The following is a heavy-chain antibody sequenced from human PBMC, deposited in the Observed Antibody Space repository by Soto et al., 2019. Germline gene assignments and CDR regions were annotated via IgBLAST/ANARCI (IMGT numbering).Heavy chain of an antibody. Sequence: NPSETLSLTCAVYGGSFSGYYWSWIRQPPGKGLEWIGEINHSGSTNYNPSLKSRVTISVDTSKNQFSLKLSSVTAADTAVYYCASGMATISPRGDYWGQGTLVTVSS. CDR2: INHSGST. CDR3: ASGMATISPRGDY. D-gene: IGHD5-12*01. CDR1: GGSFSGYY. V-gene: IGHV4-34*01. J-gene: IGHJ4*02.